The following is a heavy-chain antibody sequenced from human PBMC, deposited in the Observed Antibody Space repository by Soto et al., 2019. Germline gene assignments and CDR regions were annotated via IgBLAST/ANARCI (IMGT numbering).Heavy chain of an antibody. J-gene: IGHJ6*02. V-gene: IGHV1-69*13. D-gene: IGHD3-22*01. Sequence: ASVKVSCKASGYSFSSYAISWVRQAPGQGLEWMGGIIPIFGTANYAQKFQGRVTITADESTSTAYMELSSLRSEDTAVYYCARVDPYDSSGYYYYGMDVWGQGTTVTVSS. CDR2: IIPIFGTA. CDR3: ARVDPYDSSGYYYYGMDV. CDR1: GYSFSSYA.